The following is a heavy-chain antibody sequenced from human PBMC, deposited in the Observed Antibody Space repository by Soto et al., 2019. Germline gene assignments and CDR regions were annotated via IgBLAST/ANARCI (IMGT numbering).Heavy chain of an antibody. CDR2: IIPMYGTV. Sequence: QVQLVQSGAEVKKPGSSVKVSCKASGGTFSSYVISWVRQAPGQGPEWMGGIIPMYGTVNYAQKFQDRVTIIADTSTSTAYMELSSLRSEDTAVYYCARDLAGCSGDSCRYNWFDPWGQGTLVTVSS. J-gene: IGHJ5*02. CDR1: GGTFSSYV. D-gene: IGHD2-15*01. CDR3: ARDLAGCSGDSCRYNWFDP. V-gene: IGHV1-69*06.